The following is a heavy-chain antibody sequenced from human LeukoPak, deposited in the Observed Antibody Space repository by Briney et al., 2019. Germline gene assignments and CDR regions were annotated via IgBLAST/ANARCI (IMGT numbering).Heavy chain of an antibody. CDR1: GFTFSNYG. CDR2: ISYDGRNK. D-gene: IGHD3-3*01. Sequence: PGRSLRLSCAASGFTFSNYGMHWVRQAPGKGLEWVAVISYDGRNKYYADSVKGRFTISRDNSKNTLYLQMNSLRAEDTAVYYCAKEGIKIFGVVRVPLFDLWGQGTMVTVSS. CDR3: AKEGIKIFGVVRVPLFDL. J-gene: IGHJ3*01. V-gene: IGHV3-30*18.